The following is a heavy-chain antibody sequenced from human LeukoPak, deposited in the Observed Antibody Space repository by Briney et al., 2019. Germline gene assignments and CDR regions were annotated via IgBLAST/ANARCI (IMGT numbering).Heavy chain of an antibody. CDR3: ARHCSGSSCYDN. V-gene: IGHV4-59*08. Sequence: SETLSLTCTVSGGSISNYYWSWIRQPPGKGLEWIGYIYYSGSTNYNPSLKSRVTISVDTSKNQISLKLHSVTAADTAVYYCARHCSGSSCYDNWGQGTLVTVSS. CDR2: IYYSGST. D-gene: IGHD2-15*01. J-gene: IGHJ4*02. CDR1: GGSISNYY.